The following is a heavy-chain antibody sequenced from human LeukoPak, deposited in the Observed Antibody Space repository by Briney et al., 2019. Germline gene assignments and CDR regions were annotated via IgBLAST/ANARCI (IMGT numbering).Heavy chain of an antibody. D-gene: IGHD4-17*01. CDR2: ISPYNGNT. Sequence: ASVKVSCKPSGYTFTNYGFSWVRQAPGQGRGWRGWISPYNGNTRYTQKFQDRVTMTTDTSAGIAYMELRSLRSDDTAVYYCARDPRHMVTTKYNAFDIWGQGTMVTVSS. V-gene: IGHV1-18*01. CDR1: GYTFTNYG. CDR3: ARDPRHMVTTKYNAFDI. J-gene: IGHJ3*02.